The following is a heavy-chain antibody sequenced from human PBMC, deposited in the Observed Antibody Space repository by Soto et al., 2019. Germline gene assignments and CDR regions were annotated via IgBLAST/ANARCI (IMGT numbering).Heavy chain of an antibody. D-gene: IGHD6-13*01. Sequence: GSLRLSWAAAGLSLSSYSMNWVRQAPGKGLEWVSSISSTSTYIHYADSVKGRFIISRDNAKNSVFLQMNSLRAEDTAVYYCAKQPLDLWQPDQYFQHWGQGTLVIVSS. J-gene: IGHJ1*01. V-gene: IGHV3-21*01. CDR1: GLSLSSYS. CDR2: ISSTSTYI. CDR3: AKQPLDLWQPDQYFQH.